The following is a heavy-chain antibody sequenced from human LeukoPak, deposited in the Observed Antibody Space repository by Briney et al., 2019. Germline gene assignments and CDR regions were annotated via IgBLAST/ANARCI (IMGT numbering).Heavy chain of an antibody. J-gene: IGHJ6*02. D-gene: IGHD3-3*01. CDR3: ARPPSITNPYFGMDV. V-gene: IGHV3-48*03. CDR2: ITSSGGAV. CDR1: GFTFSSYG. Sequence: PGGSLRLSCAASGFTFSSYGMNWVRQAPGKGLERVSYITSSGGAVYYADSVKGRFTISRDNAKSSLYLQMNSLRAEDTAVYYCARPPSITNPYFGMDVWGQGTTVTVSS.